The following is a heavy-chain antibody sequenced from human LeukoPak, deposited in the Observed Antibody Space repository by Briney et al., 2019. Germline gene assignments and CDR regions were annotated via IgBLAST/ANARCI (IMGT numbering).Heavy chain of an antibody. CDR3: AKDRYCSGGSCYGLDY. V-gene: IGHV3-23*01. D-gene: IGHD2-15*01. CDR1: GFTFTSYV. CDR2: ISGSGAYT. Sequence: GGSLRLSCAASGFTFTSYVMTWVRQAPGKGLEWVSTISGSGAYTDYADSVEGRFTVSRDNSKNMLYLQMNSLRAEDTAVYYCAKDRYCSGGSCYGLDYWGQGTLVTVSS. J-gene: IGHJ4*02.